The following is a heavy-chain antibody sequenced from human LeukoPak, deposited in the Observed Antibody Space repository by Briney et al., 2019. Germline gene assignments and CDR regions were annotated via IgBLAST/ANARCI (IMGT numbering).Heavy chain of an antibody. V-gene: IGHV3-23*01. J-gene: IGHJ4*02. CDR3: AKDSTMIVVVSYDY. CDR2: ISGSGGST. Sequence: GGSLRLSCAASGFTFSSYAMSWVRQAPGKGLEWVSAISGSGGSTYYADPVKGRFTISRDNSKNTLYLQMNSLRAEDTAVYYCAKDSTMIVVVSYDYWGQGTLVTVSS. CDR1: GFTFSSYA. D-gene: IGHD3-22*01.